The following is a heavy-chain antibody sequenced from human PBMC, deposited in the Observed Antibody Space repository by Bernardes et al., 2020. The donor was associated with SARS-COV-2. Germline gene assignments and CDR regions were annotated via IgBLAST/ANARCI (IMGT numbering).Heavy chain of an antibody. V-gene: IGHV5-51*01. D-gene: IGHD3-9*01. Sequence: GESLKISCKGSGYSFTSYWIGWVRQMPGKGLEWMGIIYPGDSDTRYSPSFQGQVTISADKSISTAYLQWSSLKASDTAMYYCARYSRRYFDWLPPYYYYGMDVWGQGTTVTVSS. CDR2: IYPGDSDT. J-gene: IGHJ6*02. CDR1: GYSFTSYW. CDR3: ARYSRRYFDWLPPYYYYGMDV.